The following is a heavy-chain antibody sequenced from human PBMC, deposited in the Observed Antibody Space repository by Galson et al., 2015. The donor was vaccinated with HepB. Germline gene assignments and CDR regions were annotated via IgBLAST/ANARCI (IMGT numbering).Heavy chain of an antibody. Sequence: SLRLSCAASGFTFSAFAMSWVRQAPGKGLEWVSGVGKDSSGTYYADSVKGRFTISRDNSKNTLYLQVNSLRAEDTAVYYCAKQAGNLIRSWHFDYWGQGSLVIVSS. CDR2: VGKDSSGT. J-gene: IGHJ4*02. CDR3: AKQAGNLIRSWHFDY. CDR1: GFTFSAFA. D-gene: IGHD4-17*01. V-gene: IGHV3-23*01.